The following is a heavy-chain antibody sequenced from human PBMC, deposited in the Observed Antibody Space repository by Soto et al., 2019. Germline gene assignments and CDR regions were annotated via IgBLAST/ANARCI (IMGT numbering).Heavy chain of an antibody. J-gene: IGHJ4*02. D-gene: IGHD4-4*01. CDR1: GGSISSYY. CDR3: ARGKGNYQTFDS. CDR2: IYYSGST. V-gene: IGHV4-59*01. Sequence: PSETLSLTCTVSGGSISSYYWSWIRQPPGKGLEWIGYIYYSGSTTYTPSLRSRVTMSVDTSKNQFSLRLSSVTAADTAVYYCARGKGNYQTFDSWGQGTQVTVSS.